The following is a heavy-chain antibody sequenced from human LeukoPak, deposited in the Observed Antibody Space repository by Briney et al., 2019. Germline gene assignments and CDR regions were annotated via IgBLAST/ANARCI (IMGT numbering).Heavy chain of an antibody. CDR3: ARGWKTGAFDI. D-gene: IGHD1-1*01. V-gene: IGHV1-69*04. CDR1: GGTFSSYA. J-gene: IGHJ3*02. Sequence: SVKVSCKAFGGTFSSYAISWVRQAPGQGLEWMGRIIPILGIANYAQKFQGRVTITADKSTSTAYMELSSLRSEDTAVYYCARGWKTGAFDIWGQGTMVTVSS. CDR2: IIPILGIA.